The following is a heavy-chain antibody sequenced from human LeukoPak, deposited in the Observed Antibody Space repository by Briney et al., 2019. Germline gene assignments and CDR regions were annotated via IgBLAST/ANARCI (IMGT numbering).Heavy chain of an antibody. CDR3: ARDRNSGSSLDI. D-gene: IGHD6-6*01. CDR1: GYTFTGYY. CDR2: IYPYSGDT. V-gene: IGHV1-2*02. Sequence: ASVKVSCKASGYTFTGYYIHWVRQPPGQGLEWMGWIYPYSGDTNYAQNFQGRVTMTRDTSISTAYMELSSLKSDDTAVYYCARDRNSGSSLDIWGQGTILSVSS. J-gene: IGHJ3*02.